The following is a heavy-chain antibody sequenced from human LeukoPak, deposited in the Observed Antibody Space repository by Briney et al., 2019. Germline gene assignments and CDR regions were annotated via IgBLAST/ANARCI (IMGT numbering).Heavy chain of an antibody. V-gene: IGHV3-7*01. Sequence: GGSLRLSCAASGFTFSASWMTWVRQAPGRGLEWVANVDPDANTKNYLDSVKGRFTISRDNARNSLYLQMNSLRVEDTATYYCARDPAYGALDYWGQGTLVTVSS. CDR1: GFTFSASW. J-gene: IGHJ4*02. CDR2: VDPDANTK. CDR3: ARDPAYGALDY. D-gene: IGHD4-17*01.